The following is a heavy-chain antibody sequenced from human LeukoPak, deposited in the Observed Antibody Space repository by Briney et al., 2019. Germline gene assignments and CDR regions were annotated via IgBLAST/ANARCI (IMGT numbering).Heavy chain of an antibody. V-gene: IGHV5-51*01. CDR3: ACRDLSSTWSYP. J-gene: IGHJ5*02. D-gene: IGHD6-13*01. CDR1: GYSFTNYW. CDR2: IYPGDSRV. Sequence: GESLKISCKDVGYSFTNYWIGWVRQMPGKGMEWMGVIYPGDSRVRYNPSFQGQVTISVDKSVSTAYLQWISLKASDTAMYYCACRDLSSTWSYPWGQGTLVTVSS.